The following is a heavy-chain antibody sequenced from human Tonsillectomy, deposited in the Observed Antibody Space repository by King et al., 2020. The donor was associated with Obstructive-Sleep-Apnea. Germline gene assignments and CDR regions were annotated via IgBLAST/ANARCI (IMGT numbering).Heavy chain of an antibody. CDR2: IKSKVDVGTT. J-gene: IGHJ4*02. V-gene: IGHV3-15*01. CDR1: GLTFANAW. CDR3: TTDPGDYPDY. Sequence: VQLVESGGGLVKPGESLRLSCAASGLTFANAWMSGVRQTSGKGLECVGRIKSKVDVGTTDYAAPVTGRFTISRDDLRNTLYLQMNSLMIEDSAVYYCTTDPGDYPDYWGQGTLVTVSS. D-gene: IGHD4-17*01.